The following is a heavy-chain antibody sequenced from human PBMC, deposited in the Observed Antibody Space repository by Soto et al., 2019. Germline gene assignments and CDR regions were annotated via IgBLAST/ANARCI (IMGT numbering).Heavy chain of an antibody. Sequence: SETLSLTCTVSGGSISSGGYYWSWIRQHPGKGLEWIGYIYYSGSTNYNPSLKSRVTISVDTSKNQFSLKLSSVTAADTAVYYCARGSGIWFGELLSFDYWGQGTLVTVSS. D-gene: IGHD3-10*01. CDR2: IYYSGST. CDR3: ARGSGIWFGELLSFDY. J-gene: IGHJ4*02. CDR1: GGSISSGGYY. V-gene: IGHV4-61*08.